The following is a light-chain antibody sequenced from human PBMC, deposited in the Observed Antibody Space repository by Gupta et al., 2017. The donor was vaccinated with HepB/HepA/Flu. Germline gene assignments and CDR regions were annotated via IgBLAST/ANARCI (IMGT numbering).Light chain of an antibody. CDR2: LGS. V-gene: IGKV2-28*01. Sequence: DIVMTQSPLSLPVTPGEPASISCRSSQSLLHSNGYNYLDWYLQKPGQSPQLLIYLGSNRASGVPDRFSGSGSGTDFTLKISRVEAEDVGVYYCRQSLPSMCSFGQGTKLEIK. CDR3: RQSLPSMCS. J-gene: IGKJ2*04. CDR1: QSLLHSNGYNY.